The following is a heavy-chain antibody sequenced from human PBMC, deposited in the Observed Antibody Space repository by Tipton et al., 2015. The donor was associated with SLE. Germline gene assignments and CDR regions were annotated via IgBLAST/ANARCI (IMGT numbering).Heavy chain of an antibody. J-gene: IGHJ3*02. Sequence: GSLRLSCAASGFTFSSYEMNWVRQAPGKGLEWVSYISSSGSTIYYADSVKGRFTISRDNAKNSLYLQMNSLRAEDTAVYYCARGASYYYDSSGHNGAFDIWGQGTMVTVSS. CDR1: GFTFSSYE. D-gene: IGHD3-22*01. V-gene: IGHV3-48*03. CDR3: ARGASYYYDSSGHNGAFDI. CDR2: ISSSGSTI.